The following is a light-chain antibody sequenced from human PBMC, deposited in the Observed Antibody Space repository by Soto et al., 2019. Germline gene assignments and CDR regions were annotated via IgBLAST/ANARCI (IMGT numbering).Light chain of an antibody. J-gene: IGLJ1*01. CDR1: SSNIGAGYD. Sequence: QSVLTQPPSVSGAPGQRVTISCTGSSSNIGAGYDVHWYQQLPGTAPKLLIYGNSNRPSGVPDRFSGSKSGTSASLAITGLQAEDEADYYGQSYDNSLSGSRVFGTGTKLTVL. V-gene: IGLV1-40*01. CDR3: QSYDNSLSGSRV. CDR2: GNS.